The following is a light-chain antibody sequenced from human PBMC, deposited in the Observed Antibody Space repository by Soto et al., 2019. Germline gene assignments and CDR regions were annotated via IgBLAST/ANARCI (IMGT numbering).Light chain of an antibody. CDR3: SSHAGSSAFYV. V-gene: IGLV2-14*01. J-gene: IGLJ1*01. CDR1: SSDIGAYDY. Sequence: QSALTQPASVSGSPGQSITISCTGTSSDIGAYDYVSWYQQYPGRVPKLLIHEVTNRPSGVSDRFSGSKSGNTASLTISGLQKEDEADYYCSSHAGSSAFYVFGTGTKVTVL. CDR2: EVT.